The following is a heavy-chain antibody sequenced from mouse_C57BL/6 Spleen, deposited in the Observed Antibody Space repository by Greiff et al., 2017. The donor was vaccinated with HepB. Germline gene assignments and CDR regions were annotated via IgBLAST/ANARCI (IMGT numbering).Heavy chain of an antibody. D-gene: IGHD4-1*02. CDR2: ISSGSSTI. Sequence: EVQVVESGGGLVKPGGSLKLSCAASGFTFSDYGMHWVRQAPEKGLEWVAYISSGSSTIYYADTVKGRFTISRDNAKNTLFLQMTSLRSEDTAMYYCARPGATGTGFAYWGQGTLVTVSA. J-gene: IGHJ3*01. CDR3: ARPGATGTGFAY. V-gene: IGHV5-17*01. CDR1: GFTFSDYG.